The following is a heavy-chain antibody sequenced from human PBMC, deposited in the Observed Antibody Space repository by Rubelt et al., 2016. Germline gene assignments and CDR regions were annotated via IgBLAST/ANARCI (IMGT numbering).Heavy chain of an antibody. V-gene: IGHV4-34*01. CDR3: ARSSGIAAAGYGY. J-gene: IGHJ4*02. CDR2: INHSGST. CDR1: GGSFSGYY. D-gene: IGHD6-13*01. Sequence: QVQLQQWGAGLLKPSETLSLTRAVYGGSFSGYYWSWIRQPPGKGLEWIGEINHSGSTNYNPSLKSRVTISVDTSKNQFSLKLSSVTAADTAVYYCARSSGIAAAGYGYWGQGTLVTVSS.